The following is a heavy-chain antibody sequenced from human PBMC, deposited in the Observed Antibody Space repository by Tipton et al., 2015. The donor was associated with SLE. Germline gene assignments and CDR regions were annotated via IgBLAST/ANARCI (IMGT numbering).Heavy chain of an antibody. V-gene: IGHV4-34*01. CDR2: INHRGST. CDR3: ARGAFGMDV. Sequence: TLSLTCAVYGGSFSAYYWTWIRQPPGKGLEWIGEINHRGSTNYSPSLKSRLIISVDKSNNQFSLELTSVTAADTAVYYCARGAFGMDVWGQGTTVTVSS. CDR1: GGSFSAYY. J-gene: IGHJ6*02.